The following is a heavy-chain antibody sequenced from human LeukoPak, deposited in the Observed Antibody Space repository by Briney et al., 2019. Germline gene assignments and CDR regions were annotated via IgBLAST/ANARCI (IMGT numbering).Heavy chain of an antibody. J-gene: IGHJ4*02. D-gene: IGHD6-13*01. Sequence: GGSLRLSCAASGFTFSSYAMSWVRQAPVKGLEWVSAISGSGGSTYYADSVKGRFTISRDNSKNTLYLQMNSLRAEDTAVYYCARADVRIAAAGTLSHYFDYWGQGTLVTVSS. CDR2: ISGSGGST. V-gene: IGHV3-23*01. CDR3: ARADVRIAAAGTLSHYFDY. CDR1: GFTFSSYA.